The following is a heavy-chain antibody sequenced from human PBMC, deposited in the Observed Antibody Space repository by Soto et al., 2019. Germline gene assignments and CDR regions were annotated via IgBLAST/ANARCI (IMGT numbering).Heavy chain of an antibody. CDR2: ISSSSSTI. V-gene: IGHV3-48*02. D-gene: IGHD3-22*01. J-gene: IGHJ6*02. CDR1: GFTFSSYS. CDR3: ARDSLYYYDSSGYYAGMDV. Sequence: QAGGSLRLSCAASGFTFSSYSMNWVRQAPGKGLEWVSYISSSSSTIYYADSVKGRFTISRDNAKNSLYLQMNSLRDEDTAVYYCARDSLYYYDSSGYYAGMDVWGQGTTVTVSS.